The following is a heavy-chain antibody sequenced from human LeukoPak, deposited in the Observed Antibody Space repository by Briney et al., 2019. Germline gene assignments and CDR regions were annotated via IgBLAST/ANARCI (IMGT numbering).Heavy chain of an antibody. V-gene: IGHV4-31*03. Sequence: PSETLSLTCTVSGGSISSSSYYWGWIRQPPGKGLEWIGYISDSGNTYYNPSLKSRVRISVETSKNQFSLKVSSVTVADTAVYYCARRETGGYGLHYGMDVWGQGTTVTVSS. CDR2: ISDSGNT. D-gene: IGHD6-25*01. CDR1: GGSISSSSYY. CDR3: ARRETGGYGLHYGMDV. J-gene: IGHJ6*02.